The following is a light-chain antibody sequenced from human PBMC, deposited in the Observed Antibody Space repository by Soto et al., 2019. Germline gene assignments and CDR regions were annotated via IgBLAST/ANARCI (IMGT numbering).Light chain of an antibody. CDR1: QSVSSN. Sequence: EIVMTQSPATLSVSPGERATLSCRASQSVSSNLAWYQQKPGQAPRLLIYGASTRATGIPARFSGSGSGTEFTLTNSSLQYEDFAFYYCQQYNNWPWTFVQGTKVEIK. CDR3: QQYNNWPWT. V-gene: IGKV3-15*01. J-gene: IGKJ1*01. CDR2: GAS.